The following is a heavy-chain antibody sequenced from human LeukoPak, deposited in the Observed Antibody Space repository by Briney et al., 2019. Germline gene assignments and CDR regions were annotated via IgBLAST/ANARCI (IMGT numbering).Heavy chain of an antibody. V-gene: IGHV4-39*07. J-gene: IGHJ5*02. CDR2: IYYTGST. CDR1: GDSITSRSYY. Sequence: SETLSLTCTVSGDSITSRSYYWGWIRQPPGKGLEWIGSIYYTGSTYYNPSLKSRVTISVDTSKNQFSLKLSSVTAADTAVYYCARATQLLWFGELLPNWFDPWGQGTLVTVSS. CDR3: ARATQLLWFGELLPNWFDP. D-gene: IGHD3-10*01.